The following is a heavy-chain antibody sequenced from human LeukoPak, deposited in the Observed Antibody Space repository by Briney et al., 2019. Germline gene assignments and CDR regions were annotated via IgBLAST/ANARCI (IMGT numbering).Heavy chain of an antibody. D-gene: IGHD3-22*01. Sequence: ASVKVSCKASGGTFSSYAISWVRQAPGQGLEWMGGIIPIFGTANYAQKFQGRVTITTDESTSTAYMELSSLRSEDTAVYYCARDGSDYDSSGYYYWGQGTLVTVS. CDR1: GGTFSSYA. V-gene: IGHV1-69*05. CDR2: IIPIFGTA. CDR3: ARDGSDYDSSGYYY. J-gene: IGHJ4*02.